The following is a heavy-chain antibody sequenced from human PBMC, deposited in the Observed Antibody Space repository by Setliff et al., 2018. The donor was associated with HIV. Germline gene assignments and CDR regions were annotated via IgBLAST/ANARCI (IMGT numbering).Heavy chain of an antibody. CDR3: ARVLGKAYYYYYMDV. Sequence: LRLSCAASGFTVSNNYMSWVRQAPGKGLEWVSVIYSGGSTYYADSVKGRFTISRDNSMNTLYLQMNSLRAEDTAVYYCARVLGKAYYYYYMDVWGKGTTVTVSS. CDR1: GFTVSNNY. J-gene: IGHJ6*03. V-gene: IGHV3-53*01. D-gene: IGHD7-27*01. CDR2: IYSGGST.